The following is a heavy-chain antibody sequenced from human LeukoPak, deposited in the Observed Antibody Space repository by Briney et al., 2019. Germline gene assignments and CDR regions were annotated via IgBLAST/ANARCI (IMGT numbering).Heavy chain of an antibody. D-gene: IGHD3-22*01. Sequence: GRSLRLSCAASGFTFSSFGMHWVRQAPGKGLGWVALIWYDGSNEYYADSVKGRFTISRDNSKNTLYLQMNSLRAEDTAMYYCAGPNDSTGYYYFDHWGQGTLVTVSS. J-gene: IGHJ4*02. V-gene: IGHV3-33*01. CDR3: AGPNDSTGYYYFDH. CDR2: IWYDGSNE. CDR1: GFTFSSFG.